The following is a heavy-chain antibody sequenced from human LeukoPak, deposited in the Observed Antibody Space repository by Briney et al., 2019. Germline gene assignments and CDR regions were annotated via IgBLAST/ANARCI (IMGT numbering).Heavy chain of an antibody. CDR3: ARDRAVLRYFDWLPTHYYYYMDV. CDR2: ISAYNGNT. CDR1: GYTFTSYG. J-gene: IGHJ6*03. D-gene: IGHD3-9*01. Sequence: ASVKVSCKASGYTFTSYGISWVRQAPGQGLEWMGWISAYNGNTNYAQKLQGRVTMTTDTSTSTAYMELRSLRSDDTAVYYCARDRAVLRYFDWLPTHYYYYMDVWGKGTTVTISS. V-gene: IGHV1-18*01.